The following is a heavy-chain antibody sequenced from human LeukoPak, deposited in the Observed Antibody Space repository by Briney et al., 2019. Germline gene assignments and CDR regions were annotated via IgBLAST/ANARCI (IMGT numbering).Heavy chain of an antibody. D-gene: IGHD1-1*01. CDR3: AKDGNERGAETDYMDV. J-gene: IGHJ6*03. V-gene: IGHV3-53*01. CDR2: IYSDST. Sequence: GGSLRLSCTVSGFTVSSNSMSWVRQAPGKGLEWVSFIYSDSTHYSDSVKGRFTISRDNSKNTLYLQMNSLRAEDTAVYYCAKDGNERGAETDYMDVWGKGTTVTVSS. CDR1: GFTVSSNS.